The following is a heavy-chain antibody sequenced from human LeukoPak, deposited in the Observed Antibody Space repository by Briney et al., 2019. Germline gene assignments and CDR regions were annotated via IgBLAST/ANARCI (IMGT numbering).Heavy chain of an antibody. CDR3: ARGGYSYGPTNYYYYYYMDV. CDR2: IYYSGST. CDR1: GGSISSSSYY. V-gene: IGHV4-39*07. Sequence: SETLSLTCTVSGGSISSSSYYWGWIRQPPGKGLEWIGSIYYSGSTYYNPSLKSRVTISVDTSKNQFSLRLSSVTAADTAVYYCARGGYSYGPTNYYYYYYMDVWGKGTTVTVSS. J-gene: IGHJ6*03. D-gene: IGHD5-18*01.